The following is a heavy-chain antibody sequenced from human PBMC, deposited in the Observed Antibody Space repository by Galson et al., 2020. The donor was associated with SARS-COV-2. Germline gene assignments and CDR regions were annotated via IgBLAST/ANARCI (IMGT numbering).Heavy chain of an antibody. J-gene: IGHJ4*02. V-gene: IGHV1-18*01. CDR2: ICAYNGNT. CDR3: ARDRRRITIFGVVRDFDY. D-gene: IGHD3-3*01. CDR1: GYTFTSYG. Sequence: ASVKVSCKASGYTFTSYGISWVRQAPGQGLEWMGWICAYNGNTNYAQKLQGRVTMTTDTSTSTAYMELRSLRSDDTAVYYCARDRRRITIFGVVRDFDYWGQGTLVTVSS.